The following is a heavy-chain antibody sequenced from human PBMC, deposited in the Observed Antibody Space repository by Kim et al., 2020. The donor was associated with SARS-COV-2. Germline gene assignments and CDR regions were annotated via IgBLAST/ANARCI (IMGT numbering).Heavy chain of an antibody. CDR3: ARHGGITGTTSGFYYYYYGMDV. Sequence: GESLKISCKGSGYSFTSYWIGWVRQMPGKGLEWMGIIYPGDSDTRYSPSFQGQVTISADKSISTAYLQWSSLKASDTAMYYCARHGGITGTTSGFYYYYYGMDVWGQGTTVTVSS. J-gene: IGHJ6*02. CDR2: IYPGDSDT. V-gene: IGHV5-51*01. CDR1: GYSFTSYW. D-gene: IGHD1-20*01.